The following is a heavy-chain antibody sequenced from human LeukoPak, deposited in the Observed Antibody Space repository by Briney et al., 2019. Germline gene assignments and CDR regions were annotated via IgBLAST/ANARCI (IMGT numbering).Heavy chain of an antibody. J-gene: IGHJ3*02. D-gene: IGHD3-3*02. CDR2: ISPDKT. Sequence: PGGSLRLSCAASGFSFSTNPMSWVRQAPGKGPEWVSAISPDKTYYADSVKGRLTISRDNYKNTVDLHMNSPRAEDTAIYYCVKEHVDRAFTRSFEIWGQGIVVTVSS. CDR1: GFSFSTNP. CDR3: VKEHVDRAFTRSFEI. V-gene: IGHV3-23*01.